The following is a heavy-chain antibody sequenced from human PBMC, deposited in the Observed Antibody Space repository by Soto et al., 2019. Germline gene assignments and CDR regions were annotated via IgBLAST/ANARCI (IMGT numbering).Heavy chain of an antibody. CDR3: ARLGGYCSTTGCYGYYAMDV. J-gene: IGHJ6*02. CDR2: IYYSGNT. CDR1: GGSIRSSNYY. V-gene: IGHV4-39*01. Sequence: SETLSLTCTVPGGSIRSSNYYWGWIRKPPGKGLEWIGSIYYSGNTYYNPSLKSRVTMSVDTSKNQFSLKLSSVTAADTAVYYCARLGGYCSTTGCYGYYAMDVWGQGTTVT. D-gene: IGHD2-2*01.